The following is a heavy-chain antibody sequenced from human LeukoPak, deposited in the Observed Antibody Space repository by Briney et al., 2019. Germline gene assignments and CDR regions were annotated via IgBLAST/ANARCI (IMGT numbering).Heavy chain of an antibody. Sequence: GGSLRLSCAASGFTFSSYAMSWVRQAPGKGLEWVSAISGSGGSTYYADSVKGRFTISRDNSKNTLYLQMNSLRAEDTAVYHCSGSTGIAARRDRYYYYGMDVWGQGTTVTVSS. CDR3: SGSTGIAARRDRYYYYGMDV. CDR2: ISGSGGST. V-gene: IGHV3-23*01. D-gene: IGHD6-6*01. J-gene: IGHJ6*02. CDR1: GFTFSSYA.